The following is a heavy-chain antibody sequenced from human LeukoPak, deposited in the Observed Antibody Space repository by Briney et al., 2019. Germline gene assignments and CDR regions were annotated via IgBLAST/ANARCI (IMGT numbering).Heavy chain of an antibody. CDR1: GYSIAHGFF. Sequence: SETLSLTCTVSGYSIAHGFFWAWIRQPPGGGLEWIGSLYHSGTTYYDTSLKSRISTSVDTSKNQFSLKLRLVTAADTAVYYCARVEVPRDINDWYFDLWGRGTLVTVSS. D-gene: IGHD2-15*01. V-gene: IGHV4-38-2*02. CDR3: ARVEVPRDINDWYFDL. CDR2: LYHSGTT. J-gene: IGHJ2*01.